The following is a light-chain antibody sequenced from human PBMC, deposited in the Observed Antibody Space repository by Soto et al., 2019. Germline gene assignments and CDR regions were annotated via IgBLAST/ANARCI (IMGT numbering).Light chain of an antibody. CDR3: SSYAGSNNVV. CDR2: EVS. V-gene: IGLV2-8*01. CDR1: SSDVGGYNY. Sequence: QSALTQPPSASGSPGQSVTISCTGTSSDVGGYNYVSWYQQHPGKAPKLIIYEVSQRPSGVPDRFSGSKSGNTASLTVSGIQAEDEAVYHCSSYAGSNNVVLGGGTKLTVL. J-gene: IGLJ2*01.